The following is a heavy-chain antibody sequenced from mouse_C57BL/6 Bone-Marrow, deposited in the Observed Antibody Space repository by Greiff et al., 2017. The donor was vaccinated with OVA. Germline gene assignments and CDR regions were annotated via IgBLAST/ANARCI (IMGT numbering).Heavy chain of an antibody. CDR3: ARADYYGSSLFDY. D-gene: IGHD1-1*01. CDR2: INPGSGGT. J-gene: IGHJ2*01. CDR1: GYAFTNYL. V-gene: IGHV1-54*01. Sequence: QVQLQQSGAELVRPGTSVKVSCKASGYAFTNYLIEWVKQRPGQGLEWIGVINPGSGGTNYNEKFKGKATLTADKSSSTAYMQLSSLTSEDSAVYFGARADYYGSSLFDYWGQGTTLTVSS.